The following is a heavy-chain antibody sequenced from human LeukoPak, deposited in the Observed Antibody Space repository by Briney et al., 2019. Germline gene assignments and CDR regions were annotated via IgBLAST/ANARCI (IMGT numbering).Heavy chain of an antibody. CDR3: ARSMIVVVQYYYYYYMDV. CDR1: GYTFTSYG. V-gene: IGHV1-18*01. Sequence: ASVKVSCKASGYTFTSYGISWVRQAPGQGLEWMGWISAYNGNTNYAQKLQGRVTMTTDTSTSTAYMELRSLRSDDTAIYYCARSMIVVVQYYYYYYMDVWGKGKAATVSS. D-gene: IGHD3-22*01. J-gene: IGHJ6*03. CDR2: ISAYNGNT.